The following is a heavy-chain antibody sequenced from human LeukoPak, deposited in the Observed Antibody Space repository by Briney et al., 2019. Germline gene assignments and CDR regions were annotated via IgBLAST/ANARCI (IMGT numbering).Heavy chain of an antibody. Sequence: GGSLRLSCAASGFTFSDYCMSWIRQAPGKGLEWVSYISSSGSTIYYADSVKGRFTISRDNAKNSLYLQMNSLRAEDTAVYYCARDLQSLAAGFDYWGQGTLVTVSS. V-gene: IGHV3-11*04. D-gene: IGHD6-19*01. J-gene: IGHJ4*02. CDR3: ARDLQSLAAGFDY. CDR2: ISSSGSTI. CDR1: GFTFSDYC.